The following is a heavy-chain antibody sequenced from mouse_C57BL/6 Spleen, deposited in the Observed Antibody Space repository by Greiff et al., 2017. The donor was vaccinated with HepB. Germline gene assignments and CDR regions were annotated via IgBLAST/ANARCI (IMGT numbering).Heavy chain of an antibody. CDR1: GYAFSSSW. CDR2: IYPGDGDT. J-gene: IGHJ2*01. D-gene: IGHD2-3*01. V-gene: IGHV1-82*01. CDR3: ARWLLLGFDY. Sequence: QVQLKQSGPELVKPGASVKISCKASGYAFSSSWMNWVKQRPGKGLEWIGRIYPGDGDTNYNGKFKGKATLTADKSSSTAYMQLSSLTSEDSAVYFCARWLLLGFDYWGQGTTLTVSS.